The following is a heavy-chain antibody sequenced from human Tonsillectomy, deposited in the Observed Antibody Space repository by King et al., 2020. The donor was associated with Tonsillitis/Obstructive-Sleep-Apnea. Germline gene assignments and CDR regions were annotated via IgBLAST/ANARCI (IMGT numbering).Heavy chain of an antibody. CDR2: INQDGSEK. V-gene: IGHV3-7*03. CDR3: ARRDYWVYWYFDL. Sequence: PGNGLEWVASINQDGSEKYSVDSVNGRFALSRDNANNSLYLHMSGLTPEDTAVYFCARRDYWVYWYFDLWGLVTLV. D-gene: IGHD2-8*02. J-gene: IGHJ2*01.